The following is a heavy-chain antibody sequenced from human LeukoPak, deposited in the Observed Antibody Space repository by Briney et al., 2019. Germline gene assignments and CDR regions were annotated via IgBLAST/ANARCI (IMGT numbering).Heavy chain of an antibody. Sequence: PGGSLRLSCAASGFTFSSYSMNWVRQAPGKGLEWVSSISGSSSYIYYADSVKGRFTISRDNAKNSLYLQMNSLRAEDTAVYYCAREGFGELLPFDPWGQGTLVTVSS. D-gene: IGHD3-10*01. CDR3: AREGFGELLPFDP. CDR2: ISGSSSYI. J-gene: IGHJ5*02. V-gene: IGHV3-21*01. CDR1: GFTFSSYS.